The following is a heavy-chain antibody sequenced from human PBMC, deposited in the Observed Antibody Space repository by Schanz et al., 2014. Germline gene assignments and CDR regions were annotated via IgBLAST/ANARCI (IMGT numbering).Heavy chain of an antibody. CDR3: AAHETLSTTACYPS. Sequence: QVQLVQSGAEVKKPGASVKVSCKASGYTFTSYGISWVRQAPGQGPEWMGWISDYNADTKYAQKVQGRVTMTTDTSTSTAYMELRSLRSDDTAVYYCAAHETLSTTACYPSWGQGTLVAVSS. CDR1: GYTFTSYG. J-gene: IGHJ4*02. CDR2: ISDYNADT. D-gene: IGHD2-2*01. V-gene: IGHV1-18*04.